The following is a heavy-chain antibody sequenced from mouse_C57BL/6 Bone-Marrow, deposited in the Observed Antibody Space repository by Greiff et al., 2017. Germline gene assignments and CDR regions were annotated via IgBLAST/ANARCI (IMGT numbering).Heavy chain of an antibody. CDR3: ARFLIEGYAMDY. CDR2: IYPGSGST. V-gene: IGHV1-55*01. CDR1: GFTFTSYW. J-gene: IGHJ4*01. Sequence: VQLQQPGAELVKPGASVKLSCTASGFTFTSYWITWVKQRPGQGLEWIGDIYPGSGSTNYNEKFKSKATLTVDTSSRTAYMQLSSLTSEDSAVYYCARFLIEGYAMDYWGQGTSVTVSS.